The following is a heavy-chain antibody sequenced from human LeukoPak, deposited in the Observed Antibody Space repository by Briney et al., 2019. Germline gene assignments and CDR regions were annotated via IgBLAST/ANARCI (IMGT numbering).Heavy chain of an antibody. D-gene: IGHD2-21*02. Sequence: ASVKVSCKASGGTFSSYAISWVRQAPGQGLEWMGGIIPILGIANYAQKFQGRVTITADKSTSTAYMELSSLRSEDTAVYYCASEDSYCGGDCYSGMDYWGQGTLVTVSS. CDR1: GGTFSSYA. J-gene: IGHJ4*02. V-gene: IGHV1-69*04. CDR2: IIPILGIA. CDR3: ASEDSYCGGDCYSGMDY.